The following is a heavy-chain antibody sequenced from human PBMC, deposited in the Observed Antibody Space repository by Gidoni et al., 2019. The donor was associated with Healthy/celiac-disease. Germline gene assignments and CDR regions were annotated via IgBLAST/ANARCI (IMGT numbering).Heavy chain of an antibody. CDR2: IIPILGIA. CDR3: ARDEDSSGWYDAFDI. Sequence: QVQLVPSGAEVKKPGSWVKVSCKASGGTFSSYAISWVRQAPGQGLEWMGRIIPILGIANYAQKFQGRVTITADKSTSTAYMELSSLRSEDTAVYYCARDEDSSGWYDAFDIWGQGTMVTVSS. J-gene: IGHJ3*02. V-gene: IGHV1-69*04. D-gene: IGHD6-19*01. CDR1: GGTFSSYA.